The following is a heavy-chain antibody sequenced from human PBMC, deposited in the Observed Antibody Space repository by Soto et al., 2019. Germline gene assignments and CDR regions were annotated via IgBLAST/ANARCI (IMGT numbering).Heavy chain of an antibody. Sequence: SETLSLTCAVYGGSFSGYYWTWIRQPPGTGLEWIGEINHSGSTNYNPSLKSRVTISGDKSKNQFSLRVTSVTAADTAVYYCARVPGPWGQGTLVTVSS. CDR3: ARVPGP. J-gene: IGHJ5*02. V-gene: IGHV4-34*01. CDR1: GGSFSGYY. CDR2: INHSGST.